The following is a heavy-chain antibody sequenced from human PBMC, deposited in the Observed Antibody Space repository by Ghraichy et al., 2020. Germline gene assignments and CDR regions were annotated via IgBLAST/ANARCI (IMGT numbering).Heavy chain of an antibody. V-gene: IGHV1-46*01. CDR3: ARLGAQTGYSSGWYGY. CDR2: INPSGGST. D-gene: IGHD6-19*01. CDR1: GYTFTSYY. J-gene: IGHJ4*02. Sequence: ASVKVSCKASGYTFTSYYMHWVRQAPRQGLEWMGLINPSGGSTSYAQKFQGRVTMTTDTSTSTVYMELSSLRSEDTAVYYCARLGAQTGYSSGWYGYWGQGTLVTVSS.